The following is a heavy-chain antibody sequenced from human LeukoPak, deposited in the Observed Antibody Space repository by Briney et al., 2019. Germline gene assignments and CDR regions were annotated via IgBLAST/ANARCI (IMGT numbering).Heavy chain of an antibody. D-gene: IGHD1-1*01. Sequence: GGSLRLSCAASGFTFRGSAMHWVRHASGTGLELVVRIRSKANNYATAYAASVKGKFTISRDDSKNTAYLQMNSPKTEDTAVYYCTSWHPDRRYPRERANYWGQGTLVTVSS. CDR1: GFTFRGSA. CDR3: TSWHPDRRYPRERANY. V-gene: IGHV3-73*01. CDR2: IRSKANNYAT. J-gene: IGHJ4*02.